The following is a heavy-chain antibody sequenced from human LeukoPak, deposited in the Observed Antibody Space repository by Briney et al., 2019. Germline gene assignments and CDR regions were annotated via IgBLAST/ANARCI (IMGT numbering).Heavy chain of an antibody. Sequence: GGSLRLSCAASGFTFSTYWMNWFRQTPGKGLEWVAKIKADGGEKDHVASVKGRFTISRDNAKNSLYLQMNSLRAEDTAVYYCARESLYNWFDPWGQGTLVTVSS. CDR1: GFTFSTYW. J-gene: IGHJ5*02. CDR2: IKADGGEK. CDR3: ARESLYNWFDP. V-gene: IGHV3-7*01.